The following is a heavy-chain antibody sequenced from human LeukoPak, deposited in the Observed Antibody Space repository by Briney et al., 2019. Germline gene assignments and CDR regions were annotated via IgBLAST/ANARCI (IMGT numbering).Heavy chain of an antibody. V-gene: IGHV3-30*04. Sequence: PGGSLRLSCAASGFTFSIYAMHWVRQAPGKGLGWVAFISYDGSNKYYADSVKGRFTISRDNYKNTLYLQMNSLRAEDTAVYYCARDEIYYDILTGYRHFDYWGQGTLVTVFS. J-gene: IGHJ4*02. CDR2: ISYDGSNK. D-gene: IGHD3-9*01. CDR3: ARDEIYYDILTGYRHFDY. CDR1: GFTFSIYA.